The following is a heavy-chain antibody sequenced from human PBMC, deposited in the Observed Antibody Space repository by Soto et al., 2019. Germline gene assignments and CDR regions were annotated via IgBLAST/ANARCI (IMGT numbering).Heavy chain of an antibody. CDR3: AAADSSVYYAGPLGS. Sequence: SETLSLTCAVYGGSGGSFSGYYWSWIRQHPGKGLEWIGYIYYSGSTYYNPSLKSRVTISVDTSKNQFSLKLSSVTAAVTAVYHCAAADSSVYYAGPLGSWGQGTLVTVSS. J-gene: IGHJ5*02. CDR2: IYYSGST. D-gene: IGHD3-22*01. V-gene: IGHV4-31*11. CDR1: GGSGGSFSGYY.